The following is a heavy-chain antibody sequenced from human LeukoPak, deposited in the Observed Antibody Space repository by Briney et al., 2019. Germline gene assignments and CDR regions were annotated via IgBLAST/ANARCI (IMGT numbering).Heavy chain of an antibody. CDR1: GASINIYTYY. Sequence: PSETLSLTCTVSGASINIYTYYWGWIRQPPGKGLEWIGSVSYSGSPCYNPSLTSRATISVDTSRNQVSLKLTSVTAADTAVYYCARGPSGLRSPFNTWGQGTTVTVSS. CDR3: ARGPSGLRSPFNT. D-gene: IGHD5-12*01. V-gene: IGHV4-39*07. J-gene: IGHJ3*02. CDR2: VSYSGSP.